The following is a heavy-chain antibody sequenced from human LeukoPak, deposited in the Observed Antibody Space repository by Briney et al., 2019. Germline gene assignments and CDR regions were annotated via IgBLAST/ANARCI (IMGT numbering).Heavy chain of an antibody. Sequence: PSETLSLTCAVYGGSFSGYYWSWIRQPPGKGLEWIGEINHSGSTNYNPSLKSRVTISVDTSKNQFSLKLSSVTAADTAVYYCARGAPYPLYYDYVWGSYRSSNFDYWGQGTLVTVSS. V-gene: IGHV4-34*01. CDR1: GGSFSGYY. D-gene: IGHD3-16*02. CDR2: INHSGST. CDR3: ARGAPYPLYYDYVWGSYRSSNFDY. J-gene: IGHJ4*02.